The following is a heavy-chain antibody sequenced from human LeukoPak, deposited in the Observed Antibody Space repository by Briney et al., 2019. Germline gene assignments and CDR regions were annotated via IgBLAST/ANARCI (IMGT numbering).Heavy chain of an antibody. V-gene: IGHV3-21*01. CDR3: ARDPAAMGFNWFDP. CDR1: GFTFSSYS. J-gene: IGHJ5*02. CDR2: ISSSSSYI. Sequence: GGSLRLSCAASGFTFSSYSMNWVRQAPGKGLEWVSSISSSSSYIYYADSVKGRFTISRDNAKNSLYLQMNSLRAEDTAVYYCARDPAAMGFNWFDPWGQGTLVTVSS. D-gene: IGHD5-18*01.